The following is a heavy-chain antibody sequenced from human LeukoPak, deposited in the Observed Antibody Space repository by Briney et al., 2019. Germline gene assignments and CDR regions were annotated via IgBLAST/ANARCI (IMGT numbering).Heavy chain of an antibody. J-gene: IGHJ1*01. CDR1: GYTFTDYF. CDR3: ARDLPFED. Sequence: ASVKVSCKASGYTFTDYFMHWVRQAPGQGLEWMGRIHPSSGATNYAQRFQGRLTLTTDTSINTAYMELSRLTSDDTAVYYCARDLPFEDWGQGTLVTVSS. CDR2: IHPSSGAT. V-gene: IGHV1-2*06.